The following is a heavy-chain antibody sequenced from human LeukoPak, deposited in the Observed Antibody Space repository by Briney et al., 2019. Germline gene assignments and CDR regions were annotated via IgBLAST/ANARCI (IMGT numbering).Heavy chain of an antibody. CDR2: IIPIFGTA. V-gene: IGHV1-69*13. CDR1: GYTFTSYG. J-gene: IGHJ2*01. D-gene: IGHD1-7*01. CDR3: ARAPNWNYRDWYFDL. Sequence: SVKVSCKASGYTFTSYGISWVRQAPGQGLEWMGGIIPIFGTANYAQKFQGRVTITADESTSTAYMELSSLRSEDTAVYYCARAPNWNYRDWYFDLWGRGTLVTVSS.